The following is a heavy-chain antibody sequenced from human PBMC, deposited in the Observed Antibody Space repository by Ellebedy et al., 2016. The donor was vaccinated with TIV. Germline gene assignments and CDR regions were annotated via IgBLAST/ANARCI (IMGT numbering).Heavy chain of an antibody. D-gene: IGHD5-12*01. J-gene: IGHJ4*02. V-gene: IGHV4-59*01. CDR3: ARGGSGHDDFDI. Sequence: SETLSLTCTVSGDSITRYYWNWIRQTPGKGLEWIGHIYYSGSADYNPSLGSRVTISLDTSKKFFSLRLTSTTAADTAVYFCARGGSGHDDFDIWGQGTLVTVSS. CDR2: IYYSGSA. CDR1: GDSITRYY.